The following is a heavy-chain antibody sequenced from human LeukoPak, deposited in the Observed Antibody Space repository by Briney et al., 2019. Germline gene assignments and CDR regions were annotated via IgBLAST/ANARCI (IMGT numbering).Heavy chain of an antibody. D-gene: IGHD1-26*01. CDR2: LYASGIT. Sequence: GGSLRLSCAASGFTVSVNYMSWVRQAPGKGLEWVSVLYASGITKYADSVKGRFTISRDTSDNTLNLQMNDLGAEDSAVYYCAAKGNGYTGIYVFAHWGQGTLVTVSA. J-gene: IGHJ4*02. CDR1: GFTVSVNY. V-gene: IGHV3-66*01. CDR3: AAKGNGYTGIYVFAH.